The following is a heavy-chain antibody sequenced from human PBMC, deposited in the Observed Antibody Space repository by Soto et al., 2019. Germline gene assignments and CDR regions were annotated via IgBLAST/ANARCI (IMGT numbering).Heavy chain of an antibody. Sequence: ASVKVSCKASGYTFTSYDINWVRQAAGQGLEWMGWMNPTNSQTDYAQKFQGRVALTWDTSISTAYLDLSSLTSDDTAVYYCARGEWVLPIWGQGTLVTVSS. CDR3: ARGEWVLPI. CDR2: MNPTNSQT. J-gene: IGHJ4*02. V-gene: IGHV1-8*01. D-gene: IGHD1-26*01. CDR1: GYTFTSYD.